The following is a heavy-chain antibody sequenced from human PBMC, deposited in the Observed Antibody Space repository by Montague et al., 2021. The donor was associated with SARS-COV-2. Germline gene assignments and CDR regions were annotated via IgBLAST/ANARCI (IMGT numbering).Heavy chain of an antibody. CDR2: IYYSGST. D-gene: IGHD5-18*01. V-gene: IGHV4-59*12. J-gene: IGHJ3*02. CDR1: GGSISSYY. CDR3: ASLGRAYSFAQSAFDI. Sequence: SETLSLTCTVSGGSISSYYWSWIRQPPGKGLEWIGIIYYSGSTNYNPSLKSRVTTSVDTSKNQFSLTLSSVTAADTAVYYCASLGRAYSFAQSAFDIWGQGTMVTVSS.